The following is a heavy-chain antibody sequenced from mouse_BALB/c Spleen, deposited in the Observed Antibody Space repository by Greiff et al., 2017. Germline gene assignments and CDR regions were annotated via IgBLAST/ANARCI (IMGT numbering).Heavy chain of an antibody. Sequence: EVQLVESGGGLVQPGGSLKLSCAASGFTFSSYTMSWVRQTPEKRLEWVAYISNGGGSTYYPDTVKGRFTISRDKAKDTLYLQMSRLTSEDTAMYYCARHGHRIRDYCDYWGQGTTLTVSS. CDR2: ISNGGGST. J-gene: IGHJ2*01. CDR3: ARHGHRIRDYCDY. CDR1: GFTFSSYT. V-gene: IGHV5-12-2*01.